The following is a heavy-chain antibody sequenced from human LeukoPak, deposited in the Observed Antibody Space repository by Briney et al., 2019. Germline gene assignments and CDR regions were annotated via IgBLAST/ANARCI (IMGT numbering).Heavy chain of an antibody. CDR2: ISSSSSYI. V-gene: IGHV3-21*01. CDR3: ARSGYDPYFDY. D-gene: IGHD5-12*01. J-gene: IGHJ4*02. Sequence: GGSLRLSCAASGFTFRSYSMNWVRQAPGKGLEWVSSISSSSSYIYYAESVKGRFTISRDNAKNSLYLQMNSLRAEDTAVYYCARSGYDPYFDYWGQGTLVTVSS. CDR1: GFTFRSYS.